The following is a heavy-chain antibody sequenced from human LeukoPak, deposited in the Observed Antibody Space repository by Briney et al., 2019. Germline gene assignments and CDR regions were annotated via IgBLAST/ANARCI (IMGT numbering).Heavy chain of an antibody. V-gene: IGHV1-18*01. CDR3: ARDMLPYGGNFFDAFDI. Sequence: ASVKVSCKASGYTFTSYGISWVRQAPGQGLERMGWISAYNGNTNYAQKLQGRVTMTTDTSTSTAYMELRSLRSDDTAVYYCARDMLPYGGNFFDAFDIWGQGTMVTVSS. CDR1: GYTFTSYG. CDR2: ISAYNGNT. D-gene: IGHD4-23*01. J-gene: IGHJ3*02.